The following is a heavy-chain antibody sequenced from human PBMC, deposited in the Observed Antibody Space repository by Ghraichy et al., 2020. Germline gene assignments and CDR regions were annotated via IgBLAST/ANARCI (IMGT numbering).Heavy chain of an antibody. V-gene: IGHV4-59*01. J-gene: IGHJ6*03. D-gene: IGHD3-3*01. CDR3: ARDSMGYYDFWSGYYTGGTPYYYYYMDV. CDR2: IYYSGST. Sequence: YIYYSGSTNYNPSLKSRVTISVDTSKNQFSPKLSSVTAADTAVYYCARDSMGYYDFWSGYYTGGTPYYYYYMDV.